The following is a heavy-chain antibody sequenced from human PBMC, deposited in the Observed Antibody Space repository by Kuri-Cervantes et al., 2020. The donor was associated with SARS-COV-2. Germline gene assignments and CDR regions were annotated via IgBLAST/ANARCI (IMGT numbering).Heavy chain of an antibody. Sequence: GESLKISCAASGFTFSSYSMNWVRQAPGKGLEWVSSISSSSSYIYYADSVKGRLTISRDNAKNSLYLQMNSLRAEDTAVYYCARVPNVVPAAIGGGYWGQGTLVTVSS. CDR1: GFTFSSYS. V-gene: IGHV3-21*01. CDR3: ARVPNVVPAAIGGGY. D-gene: IGHD2-2*02. CDR2: ISSSSSYI. J-gene: IGHJ4*02.